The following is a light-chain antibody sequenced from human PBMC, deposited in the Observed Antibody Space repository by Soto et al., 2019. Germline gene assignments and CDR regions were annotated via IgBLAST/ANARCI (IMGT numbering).Light chain of an antibody. J-gene: IGKJ1*01. CDR1: QSVSGTY. CDR3: QQYGTSPWT. V-gene: IGKV3-20*01. CDR2: GSS. Sequence: EIVLTQSPGTLSLSPGERATLSCRASQSVSGTYLAWYQHKPGQSPRLLIFGSSIRAAGIPDRFSGSGSGAAFTLTISRLEAEDFVVYYCQQYGTSPWTFGQGTKVEMK.